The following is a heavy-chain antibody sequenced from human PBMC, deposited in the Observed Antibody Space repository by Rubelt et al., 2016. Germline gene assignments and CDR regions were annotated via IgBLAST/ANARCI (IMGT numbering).Heavy chain of an antibody. D-gene: IGHD3-10*01. CDR2: LYYSGGT. CDR3: ARHHYGSGDDAFDI. CDR1: GGSISSYY. Sequence: QVQLQESGPGLVKPSETLSLTCTVSGGSISSYYWSWIRQPPGKGLEWIGCLYYSGGTNYNPSLKSLVTISVDTSKTQFSLQLSSVTAADTAVYYCARHHYGSGDDAFDIWGQGTMVTVSS. V-gene: IGHV4-59*08. J-gene: IGHJ3*02.